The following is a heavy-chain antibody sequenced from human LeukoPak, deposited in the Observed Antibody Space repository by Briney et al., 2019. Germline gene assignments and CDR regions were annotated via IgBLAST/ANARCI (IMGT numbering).Heavy chain of an antibody. V-gene: IGHV3-23*01. CDR3: AKRHDKSNSYYLPFFDY. J-gene: IGHJ4*02. CDR2: ITSSGGNT. D-gene: IGHD1-26*01. Sequence: GGSLRPSCAASGFTFSSYAMSWVRQAPGKGLEWVSAITSSGGNTYYADSVKGRFTISRDNSKNTLYLQMNSLRAEDTALYYCAKRHDKSNSYYLPFFDYWGQGALVTVSS. CDR1: GFTFSSYA.